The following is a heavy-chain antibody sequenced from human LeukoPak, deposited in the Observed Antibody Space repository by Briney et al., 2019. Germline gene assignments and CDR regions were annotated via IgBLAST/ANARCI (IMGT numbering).Heavy chain of an antibody. CDR1: GYSFTSYD. D-gene: IGHD5-24*01. V-gene: IGHV1-8*01. Sequence: ASVKVSCKASGYSFTSYDLNWVRQATGQGLEWMGWINPNSGNTGYAQKLQGRVTITRNTPLSTAYMELSSLRSEDTAVYYCARGGRDGYNYAVDYWGQGTLVTVSS. CDR3: ARGGRDGYNYAVDY. J-gene: IGHJ4*02. CDR2: INPNSGNT.